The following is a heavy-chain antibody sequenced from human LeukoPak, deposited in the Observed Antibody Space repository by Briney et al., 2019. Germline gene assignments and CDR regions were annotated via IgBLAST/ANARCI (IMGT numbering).Heavy chain of an antibody. CDR1: GFTFSSYW. CDR3: AGGGNFGY. J-gene: IGHJ4*02. V-gene: IGHV3-7*01. CDR2: INQDGSER. Sequence: GGSLRLSCAASGFTFSSYWISWVRQAPGKGLEWVATINQDGSERYADSMKGRFTISSDNVKNSLYHLHMNSLRAEDTAVYYCAGGGNFGYWGQGTLVTVSS. D-gene: IGHD2-15*01.